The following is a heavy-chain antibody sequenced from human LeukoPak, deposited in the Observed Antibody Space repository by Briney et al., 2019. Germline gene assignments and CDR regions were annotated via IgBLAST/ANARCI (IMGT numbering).Heavy chain of an antibody. V-gene: IGHV4-34*01. D-gene: IGHD5-12*01. CDR3: ARGLRRGYSGYDYRATYYYYGMDV. J-gene: IGHJ6*02. CDR1: GGSFSGYY. Sequence: SETLSLTCAVYGGSFSGYYWSCIRQPPGKGLEWIGEINHSGSTSYNPSLKSRVTISVDTSKNQFSLKLSSVTAADTAVYYCARGLRRGYSGYDYRATYYYYGMDVWGQGTTVTVSS. CDR2: INHSGST.